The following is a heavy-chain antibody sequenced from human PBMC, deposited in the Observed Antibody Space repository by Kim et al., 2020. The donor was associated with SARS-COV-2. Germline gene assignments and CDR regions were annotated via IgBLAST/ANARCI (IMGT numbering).Heavy chain of an antibody. J-gene: IGHJ3*02. V-gene: IGHV1-3*01. D-gene: IGHD3-9*01. CDR3: ARVNTIFSDAFDI. Sequence: ASVKVSCKASGYTFTSYAMHWVRQAPGQRLEWMGWINAGNANTKYSQKFQGRVTIPRDTSASTAYMELSSLRSEDTAVYYCARVNTIFSDAFDIWGQGQWSPSLQ. CDR1: GYTFTSYA. CDR2: INAGNANT.